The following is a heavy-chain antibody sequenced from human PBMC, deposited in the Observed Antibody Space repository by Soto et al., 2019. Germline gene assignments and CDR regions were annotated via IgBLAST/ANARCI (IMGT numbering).Heavy chain of an antibody. Sequence: PGGSLRLSCAASGFTFSRYGMHWVRQAPGKGLEWVAVISYDESYKYYTDSVKGRFTISRDNSKNTLYLQMNSLRAEDTAVYYCAKDSEYCSGGSCLAYYYYGMDVWGQGTTVTVSS. CDR1: GFTFSRYG. J-gene: IGHJ6*02. V-gene: IGHV3-30*18. CDR2: ISYDESYK. CDR3: AKDSEYCSGGSCLAYYYYGMDV. D-gene: IGHD2-15*01.